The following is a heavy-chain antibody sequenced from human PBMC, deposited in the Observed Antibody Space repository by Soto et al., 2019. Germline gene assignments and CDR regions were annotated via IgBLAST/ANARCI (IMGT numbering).Heavy chain of an antibody. J-gene: IGHJ4*02. V-gene: IGHV5-51*01. D-gene: IGHD6-19*01. Sequence: EVQLVQSGAEVKKPGESLKISCQGSGYSFSSYWIGWVRQMPGKGLEWMAFIDPHSNTRYSPSFEGQITLSADKSISTAYLQWSSRKASDTAIYYCARRTYTSGWRHYFDYWGQGTLVTVSS. CDR2: IDPHSNT. CDR1: GYSFSSYW. CDR3: ARRTYTSGWRHYFDY.